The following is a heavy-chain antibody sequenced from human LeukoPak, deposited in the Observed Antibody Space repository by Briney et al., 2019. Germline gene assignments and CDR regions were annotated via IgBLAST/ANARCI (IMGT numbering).Heavy chain of an antibody. V-gene: IGHV3-30*02. CDR1: GFTFSNYA. J-gene: IGHJ4*02. D-gene: IGHD3-10*01. CDR3: ARDQAGSGHYADY. Sequence: PGESLRLSCAASGFTFSNYAMHWVRQTPGEGLEWLASIRIDGSSKYYADFVKGRFTISRDNSKNTLYLQMNSLRPEDTALYYCARDQAGSGHYADYWGQGTLVTVSS. CDR2: IRIDGSSK.